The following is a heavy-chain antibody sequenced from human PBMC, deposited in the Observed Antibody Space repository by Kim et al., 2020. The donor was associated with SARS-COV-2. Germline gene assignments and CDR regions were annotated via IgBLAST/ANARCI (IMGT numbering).Heavy chain of an antibody. CDR2: ISSSSSYI. V-gene: IGHV3-21*01. CDR3: ARDPMVRGVNDDYYYYYGMDV. J-gene: IGHJ6*02. CDR1: GFTFSSYS. D-gene: IGHD3-10*01. Sequence: GGSLRLSCAASGFTFSSYSMNWVRQAPGKGLEWVSSISSSSSYIYYADSVKGRFTISRDNAKNSLYLQMNSLRAEDTAVYYCARDPMVRGVNDDYYYYYGMDVWGQGTTVTVSS.